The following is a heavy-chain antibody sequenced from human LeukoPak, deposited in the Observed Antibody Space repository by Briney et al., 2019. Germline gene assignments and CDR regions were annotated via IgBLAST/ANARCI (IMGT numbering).Heavy chain of an antibody. Sequence: SETLSLTCTVSGGSISNYYWSWIRQPPGKGLEWIGYIYYGGNTNYNPSLQSRVTISVGTSKSQFSLKLSSVTAADTAVYYCARLTRRSGNYFDYWGQGTLVTVSS. V-gene: IGHV4-59*01. CDR1: GGSISNYY. J-gene: IGHJ4*02. D-gene: IGHD1-1*01. CDR2: IYYGGNT. CDR3: ARLTRRSGNYFDY.